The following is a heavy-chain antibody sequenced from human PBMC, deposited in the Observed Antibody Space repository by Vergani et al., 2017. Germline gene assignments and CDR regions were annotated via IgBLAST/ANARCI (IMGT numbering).Heavy chain of an antibody. J-gene: IGHJ5*02. CDR2: INPNSGGT. CDR1: GYTFTGYY. CDR3: ARDGTDSSSWWENWFDH. V-gene: IGHV1-2*02. D-gene: IGHD6-13*01. Sequence: QVQLVQSGAEVKKPGASVKVSCKASGYTFTGYYMHWVRQAPGQGLEWMGWINPNSGGTNDAQKFQGRVTMTRDTSISTAYVELSRLRSDDPAVYYCARDGTDSSSWWENWFDHWGQGTLVTVSS.